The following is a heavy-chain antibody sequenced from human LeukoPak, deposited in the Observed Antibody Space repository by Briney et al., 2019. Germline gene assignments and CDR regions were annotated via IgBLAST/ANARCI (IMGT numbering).Heavy chain of an antibody. CDR3: ARAHGSGSNSYQIDWFDP. J-gene: IGHJ5*02. Sequence: GASVKVSCKASGYTFTGYYIRWVRQAPGQGLEWMGWINPNTGGTNYAQKFQGRVTMTRDTSIRTAYMELSRLRYDDTAVYYCARAHGSGSNSYQIDWFDPWGQGSLVTVSS. V-gene: IGHV1-2*02. CDR2: INPNTGGT. D-gene: IGHD3-10*01. CDR1: GYTFTGYY.